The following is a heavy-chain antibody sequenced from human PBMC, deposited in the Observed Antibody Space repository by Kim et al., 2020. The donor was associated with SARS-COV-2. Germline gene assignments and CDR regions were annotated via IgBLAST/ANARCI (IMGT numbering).Heavy chain of an antibody. Sequence: GGSLRLSCAASGFTFSSYAMSWVRQAPGKGLEWVSGISGSGATTHYADSVKGRFTISRDSSKNTLYLQMNSLRAEDTAIYYCAKAVFTNYAFDIWGRGTMVTVSS. CDR3: AKAVFTNYAFDI. J-gene: IGHJ3*02. CDR2: ISGSGATT. CDR1: GFTFSSYA. D-gene: IGHD1-1*01. V-gene: IGHV3-23*01.